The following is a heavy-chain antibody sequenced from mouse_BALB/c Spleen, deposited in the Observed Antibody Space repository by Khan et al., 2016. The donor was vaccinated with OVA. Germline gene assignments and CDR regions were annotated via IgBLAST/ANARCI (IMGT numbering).Heavy chain of an antibody. V-gene: IGHV3-8*02. CDR2: IGYSGST. D-gene: IGHD2-1*01. CDR3: ARWGNPRWYFEV. Sequence: EVQLQESGPSLVKPSQTLSLTCSVTGDCSTSGYWNWIRKFPGNKVEYMGYIGYSGSTYYNPSIKSRISITRDTSKNQCYLQLNSVTTEDTATYYCARWGNPRWYFEVWGAGTTVTVSS. CDR1: GDCSTSGY. J-gene: IGHJ1*01.